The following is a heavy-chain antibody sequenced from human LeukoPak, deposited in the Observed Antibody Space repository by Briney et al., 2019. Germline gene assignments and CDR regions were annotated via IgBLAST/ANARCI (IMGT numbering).Heavy chain of an antibody. V-gene: IGHV1-46*01. D-gene: IGHD6-13*01. CDR2: INPSGGRT. CDR1: GYTFTGYY. Sequence: ASVKVSCKASGYTFTGYYMHWVRQAPGQGLEWMGIINPSGGRTNYAQKFQGRVTMTRDMSTSTAYMELRSLRSDDTAVYYCARVAAADYFDYWGQGTLVTVSS. CDR3: ARVAAADYFDY. J-gene: IGHJ4*02.